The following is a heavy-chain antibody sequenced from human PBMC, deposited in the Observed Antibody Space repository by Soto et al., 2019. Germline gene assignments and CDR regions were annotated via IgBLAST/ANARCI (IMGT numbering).Heavy chain of an antibody. Sequence: PSETLSLTCAVYGGSFSGYYWSWIRQPPGKGLEWIGEINHSGSTNYNPSLKCRVTISVDTSKNQFSLKLSSVTAADTAVYYCARGRGRYYYDSSGYNWFDPWGQGTLVTVSS. V-gene: IGHV4-34*01. CDR1: GGSFSGYY. CDR2: INHSGST. J-gene: IGHJ5*02. D-gene: IGHD3-22*01. CDR3: ARGRGRYYYDSSGYNWFDP.